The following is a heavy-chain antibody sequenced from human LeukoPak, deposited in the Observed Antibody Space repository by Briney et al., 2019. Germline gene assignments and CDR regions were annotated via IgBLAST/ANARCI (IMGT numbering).Heavy chain of an antibody. CDR2: IYHSGST. CDR1: GGSISSSNW. V-gene: IGHV4-4*02. CDR3: ARGVAGFGELLSDWFDP. J-gene: IGHJ5*02. Sequence: SETLSLTCAVSGGSISSSNWWSWVRQPPGKGLEWIGEIYHSGSTYYNPSLKSRVTISVGTSKNQFSLKLSSVTAADTAVYYCARGVAGFGELLSDWFDPWGQGTLVTVSS. D-gene: IGHD3-10*01.